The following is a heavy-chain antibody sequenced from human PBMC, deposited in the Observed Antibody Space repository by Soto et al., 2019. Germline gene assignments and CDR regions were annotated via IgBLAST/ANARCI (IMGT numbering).Heavy chain of an antibody. V-gene: IGHV1-69*02. CDR3: ASAVQQLWKYYMDV. CDR2: LIPILGIA. D-gene: IGHD6-13*01. J-gene: IGHJ6*03. CDR1: GGTFSSYT. Sequence: QVQLVQSGAEVKKPGSSVKVSCKDSGGTFSSYTISWVRQAPGQGLECMGRLIPILGIANYAQKFQGRVTITADKSTSTAYMELSSLRSEDTAVYYWASAVQQLWKYYMDVWGKGTTVTVSS.